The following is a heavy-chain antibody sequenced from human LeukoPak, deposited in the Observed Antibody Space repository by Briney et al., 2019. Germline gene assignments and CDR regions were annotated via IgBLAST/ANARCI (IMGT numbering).Heavy chain of an antibody. V-gene: IGHV4-34*01. CDR1: GESFSGYY. Sequence: PSETLSLTCAVYGESFSGYYRSWIRQPPGKGLEWIGEINHSGSTNYNPSLKSRVTISVDTSKNQFSLKLSSVTAADTAVYYCARGLYSSSYFDPWGQGTLVTVSS. D-gene: IGHD6-13*01. J-gene: IGHJ5*02. CDR2: INHSGST. CDR3: ARGLYSSSYFDP.